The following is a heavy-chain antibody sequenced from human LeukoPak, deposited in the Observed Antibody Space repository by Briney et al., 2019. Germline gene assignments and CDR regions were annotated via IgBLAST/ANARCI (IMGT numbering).Heavy chain of an antibody. J-gene: IGHJ3*02. D-gene: IGHD5-12*01. CDR1: GYTFTGYY. CDR3: ARQGYSGYDRDAFDI. CDR2: INPNSGGT. Sequence: GASVKVSCKASGYTFTGYYMHWVRQAPGQGLEWMGWINPNSGGTNYAQKFQGRVTMTRDTSISTAYMELSRLRSDDTAVYYCARQGYSGYDRDAFDIWGQGTMVTVSS. V-gene: IGHV1-2*02.